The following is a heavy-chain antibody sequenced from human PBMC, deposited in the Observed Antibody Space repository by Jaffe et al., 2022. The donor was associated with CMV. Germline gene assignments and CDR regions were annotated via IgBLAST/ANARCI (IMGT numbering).Heavy chain of an antibody. CDR2: INHSGST. D-gene: IGHD2-2*01. Sequence: QVQLQQWGAGLLKPSETLSLTCAVYGGSFSGYYWSWIRQPPGKGLEWIGEINHSGSTNYNPSLKSRVTISVDTSKNQFSLKLSSVTAADTAVYYCARAVRCSSTSCLYYYYYYMDVWGKGTTVTVSS. CDR1: GGSFSGYY. J-gene: IGHJ6*03. CDR3: ARAVRCSSTSCLYYYYYYMDV. V-gene: IGHV4-34*01.